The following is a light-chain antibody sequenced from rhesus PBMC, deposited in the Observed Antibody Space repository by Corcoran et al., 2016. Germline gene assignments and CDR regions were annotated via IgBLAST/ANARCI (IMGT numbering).Light chain of an antibody. CDR2: GAS. V-gene: IGKV3-24*04. CDR1: QSVGSY. Sequence: ETVVTQSPATLSLSPGERATLSCRASQSVGSYLAWYKQKPGQYPRLLISGASSKANGIPDRFSGSGSGTDCTLTISSLEPEDVGVYYCQQSSNLFTFGPGTKLDIK. CDR3: QQSSNLFT. J-gene: IGKJ3*01.